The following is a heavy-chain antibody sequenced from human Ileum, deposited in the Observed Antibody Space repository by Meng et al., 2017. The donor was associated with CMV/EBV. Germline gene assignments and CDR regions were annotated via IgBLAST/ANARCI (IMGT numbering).Heavy chain of an antibody. CDR2: IFHSGGS. CDR1: GGSMRNYY. D-gene: IGHD3-10*01. Sequence: SGGSMRNYYWTWIRQPPGTGLEWIGYIFHSGGSNYNPSLKSRVTIFLDRSKNQFSLKLNSVTAADTAVYYCARGDYYGSGSPNMLDSWGQGTLVTVSS. J-gene: IGHJ4*02. V-gene: IGHV4-4*08. CDR3: ARGDYYGSGSPNMLDS.